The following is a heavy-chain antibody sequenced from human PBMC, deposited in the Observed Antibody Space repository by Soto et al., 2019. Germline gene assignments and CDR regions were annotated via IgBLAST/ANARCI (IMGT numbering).Heavy chain of an antibody. J-gene: IGHJ5*02. CDR2: IYHSGST. D-gene: IGHD6-13*01. V-gene: IGHV4-4*02. Sequence: SETLSLTCAVSGGSISSSNWWSWVRQPPGKGLEWIGEIYHSGSTNYNPSLKSRVTISVDKSKNQFSLKLSSVTAADTAVYYCARDQIAAAARRYNWFDPWGQGTLVTVSS. CDR3: ARDQIAAAARRYNWFDP. CDR1: GGSISSSNW.